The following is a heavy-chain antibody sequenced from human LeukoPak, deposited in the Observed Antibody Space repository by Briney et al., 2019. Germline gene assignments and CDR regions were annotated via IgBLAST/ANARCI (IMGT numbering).Heavy chain of an antibody. J-gene: IGHJ6*02. V-gene: IGHV4-34*01. CDR2: INHSGST. CDR1: GGSFSGYY. D-gene: IGHD3-3*01. CDR3: ARDRYDSYPMDV. Sequence: SETLSLTCAVYGGSFSGYYWSWIRQPPGKGLEWIGEINHSGSTNYNPSLKSRVTISVDTSKNQFSLKLSSVTAADTAVYYCARDRYDSYPMDVWGQGTTVTVSS.